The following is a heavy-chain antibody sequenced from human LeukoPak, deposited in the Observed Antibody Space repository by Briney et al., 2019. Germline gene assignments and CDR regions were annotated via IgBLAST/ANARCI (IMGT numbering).Heavy chain of an antibody. CDR3: AKPTHYFNWFDP. CDR1: GFTFSSYG. D-gene: IGHD3-10*01. V-gene: IGHV3-30*18. CDR2: ISYDGSNK. J-gene: IGHJ5*02. Sequence: GGSLRLSCAASGFTFSSYGMHWVRQAPGKGLEWVAVISYDGSNKYYADSVKGRFTISRDNSKNTLYLQMNSLRAEDTAVYYCAKPTHYFNWFDPWGQGTLVTVSS.